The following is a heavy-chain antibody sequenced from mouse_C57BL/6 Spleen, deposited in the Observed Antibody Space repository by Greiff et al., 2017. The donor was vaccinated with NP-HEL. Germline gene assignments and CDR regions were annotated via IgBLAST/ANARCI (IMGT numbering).Heavy chain of an antibody. V-gene: IGHV1-50*01. J-gene: IGHJ4*01. Sequence: QVQLQQPGAELVKPGASVKLSCKASGYTFTSYWMQWVKQRPGQGLEWIGEIDPSDSYTNYNQKFKGKATLTVDTSSSTAYMQLSSLKSEDSAVYYCARYDYGSSPYYAMDYWGQGTSVTVSS. D-gene: IGHD1-1*01. CDR2: IDPSDSYT. CDR3: ARYDYGSSPYYAMDY. CDR1: GYTFTSYW.